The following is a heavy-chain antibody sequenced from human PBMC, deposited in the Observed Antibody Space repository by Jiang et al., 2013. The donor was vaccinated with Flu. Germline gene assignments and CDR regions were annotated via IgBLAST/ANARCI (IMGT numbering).Heavy chain of an antibody. D-gene: IGHD3-10*01. CDR3: ARVRRDYYGSGSSQWAQNYYYYGMDV. J-gene: IGHJ6*02. Sequence: GLVKPSETLSLTCTVSGGSISSYYWSWIRQPPGKGLEWIGYIYYSGSTNYNPSLKSRVTISVDTSKNQFSLKLSSVTAADTAVYYCARVRRDYYGSGSSQWAQNYYYYGMDVWGQGTTVTVSS. CDR2: IYYSGST. CDR1: GGSISSYY. V-gene: IGHV4-59*01.